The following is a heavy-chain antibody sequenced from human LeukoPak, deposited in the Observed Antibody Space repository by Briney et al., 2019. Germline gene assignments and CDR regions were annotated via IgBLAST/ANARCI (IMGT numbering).Heavy chain of an antibody. V-gene: IGHV3-48*01. CDR1: GFTFSSYS. CDR2: ISSSSSTI. J-gene: IGHJ4*02. CDR3: ARDEEDIVVVSAAHAVDY. D-gene: IGHD2-2*01. Sequence: GGSLRLSCAASGFTFSSYSMNWVRQAPGKGLEWVSYISSSSSTIYYADSVKGRFTISRDNAKNSLYLQMNSLRAEDTAVYYCARDEEDIVVVSAAHAVDYWGQGTLVTVSS.